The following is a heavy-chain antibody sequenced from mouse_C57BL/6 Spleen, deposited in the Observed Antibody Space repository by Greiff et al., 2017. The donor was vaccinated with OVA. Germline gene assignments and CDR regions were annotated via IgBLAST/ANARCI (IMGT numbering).Heavy chain of an antibody. Sequence: VKLVESGAELVKPGASVKISCKASGYAFSSYWMNWVKQRPGKGLEWIGQIYPGDGDTNYNGKFKGKATLTADKSSSTAYMQLSSLTSEDSAVYFCARELGYYYAMDYWGQGTSVTVSS. CDR1: GYAFSSYW. D-gene: IGHD4-1*01. CDR3: ARELGYYYAMDY. V-gene: IGHV1-80*01. CDR2: IYPGDGDT. J-gene: IGHJ4*01.